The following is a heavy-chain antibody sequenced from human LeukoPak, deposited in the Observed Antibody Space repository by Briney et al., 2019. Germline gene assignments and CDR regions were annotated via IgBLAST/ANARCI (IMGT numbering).Heavy chain of an antibody. CDR2: ISGTGGTT. Sequence: GGSLRLSCAASGFTFSNYAMTWVRQVPGKGLEWVSGISGTGGTTNYADSVKGRFTISRDYSKNTLYLQMSSLRAEDMAVYYCAKTLTTVTILDAFDIWGQGTMVTVSS. CDR3: AKTLTTVTILDAFDI. D-gene: IGHD4-17*01. J-gene: IGHJ3*02. CDR1: GFTFSNYA. V-gene: IGHV3-23*01.